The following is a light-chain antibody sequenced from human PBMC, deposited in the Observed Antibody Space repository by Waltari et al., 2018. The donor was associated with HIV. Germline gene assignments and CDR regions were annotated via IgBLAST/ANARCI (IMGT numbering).Light chain of an antibody. CDR2: DNT. V-gene: IGLV1-51*01. J-gene: IGLJ3*02. CDR1: SSNIWRNY. CDR3: GTWDSSLGGWV. Sequence: QSVLTQPPSVSAAPGQKVTISCSGSSSNIWRNYVSWYQQLPGAAPKLLIYDNTERPSGMPDRFSGSKSGTSATLGITGLQTGDEADYYCGTWDSSLGGWVFGGGTKLAVL.